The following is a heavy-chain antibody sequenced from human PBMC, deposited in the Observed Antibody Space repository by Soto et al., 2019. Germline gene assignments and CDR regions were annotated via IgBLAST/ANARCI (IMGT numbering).Heavy chain of an antibody. J-gene: IGHJ4*02. D-gene: IGHD5-18*01. CDR3: ATLNSFGSDY. CDR1: GFTFSRFW. CDR2: IYSDGSGP. V-gene: IGHV3-74*03. Sequence: GGFLRLSCAASGFTFSRFWMHWVRQAPGKGLVWVSRIYSDGSGPMYADSVKGRFTISRDNAKSTLYLQMNSLRAEDTAVYYCATLNSFGSDYWGQGALVTVSS.